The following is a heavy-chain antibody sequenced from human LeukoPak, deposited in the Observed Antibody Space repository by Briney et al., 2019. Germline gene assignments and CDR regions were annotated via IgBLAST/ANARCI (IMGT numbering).Heavy chain of an antibody. D-gene: IGHD1-7*01. J-gene: IGHJ3*02. CDR3: ATYPNWNYVLGAFDI. CDR1: GYTLTELS. Sequence: ASVEVSCKVSGYTLTELSMHWVRQAPGKGLEWMGGFDPEDGETIYAQKFQGRVTMTEDTSTDTAYMELSSLRSEDTAVYYCATYPNWNYVLGAFDIWGQGTMVTVSS. V-gene: IGHV1-24*01. CDR2: FDPEDGET.